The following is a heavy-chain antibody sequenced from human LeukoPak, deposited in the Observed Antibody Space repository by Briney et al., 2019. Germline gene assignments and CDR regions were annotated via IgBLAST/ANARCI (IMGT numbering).Heavy chain of an antibody. CDR2: IYTSGST. CDR1: GGSISSGSYY. J-gene: IGHJ6*03. V-gene: IGHV4-61*02. CDR3: ARNVGSKEWLRADYYYYMDV. D-gene: IGHD3-3*01. Sequence: PSETLSLTCTVSGGSISSGSYYWSWIRQPAGKGLEWIGRIYTSGSTNYNPSLKSRVTISVDTSKNQFSLKLSSVTAADTAVYYCARNVGSKEWLRADYYYYMDVWGKGTTVTVSS.